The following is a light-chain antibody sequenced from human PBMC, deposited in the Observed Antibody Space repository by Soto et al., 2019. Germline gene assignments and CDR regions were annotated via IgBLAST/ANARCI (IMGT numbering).Light chain of an antibody. J-gene: IGKJ5*01. CDR3: QQYNNWPQLT. Sequence: EIALTQYPGTLSLSPGERATLSCRASQSVSSSYLAWYQQKPGQAPRLLIYGASSRATGIPARFSGSGSGTEFTLTIAILQSEHFGVYDCQQYNNWPQLTFGQGTRLEI. CDR2: GAS. V-gene: IGKV3-15*01. CDR1: QSVSSSY.